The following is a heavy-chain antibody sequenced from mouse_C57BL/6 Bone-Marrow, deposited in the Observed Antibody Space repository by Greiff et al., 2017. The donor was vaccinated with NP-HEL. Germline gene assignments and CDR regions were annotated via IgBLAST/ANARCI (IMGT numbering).Heavy chain of an antibody. Sequence: QVQLKQPGAELVRPGTSVKLSCKASGYTFTSYWMHWVKQRPGQGLEWIGVIDPSDSYTNYNQKFKSKATLTVDKPSSTAYMQLSSLTSEDSAVYYCARSNYYGSSYVWFAYWGQGTLVTVSA. CDR3: ARSNYYGSSYVWFAY. CDR1: GYTFTSYW. V-gene: IGHV1-59*01. J-gene: IGHJ3*01. CDR2: IDPSDSYT. D-gene: IGHD1-1*01.